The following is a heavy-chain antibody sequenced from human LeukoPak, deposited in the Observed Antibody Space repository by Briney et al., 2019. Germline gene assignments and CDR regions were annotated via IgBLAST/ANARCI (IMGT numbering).Heavy chain of an antibody. D-gene: IGHD6-19*01. CDR3: ARTGHSSGWSAYFDY. CDR2: IKQDGSEK. J-gene: IGHJ4*02. V-gene: IGHV3-7*01. Sequence: GGSLRLSCEASGFTFSRYWMSWVRQAPGKGLEWVANIKQDGSEKYYVDSVKGRFTISRDNAKNSLYLQMNSLRAEETAVYYCARTGHSSGWSAYFDYWGQGTLVTVPS. CDR1: GFTFSRYW.